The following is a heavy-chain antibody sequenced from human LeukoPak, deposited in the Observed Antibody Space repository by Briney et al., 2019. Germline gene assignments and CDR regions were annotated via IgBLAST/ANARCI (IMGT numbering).Heavy chain of an antibody. V-gene: IGHV4-34*01. D-gene: IGHD3-10*01. J-gene: IGHJ6*02. CDR3: ARGWKVRQKRGDYYYGMDV. CDR2: INHSGST. Sequence: SETLSLTCAVYGGSFSGYYWSWIRQPPGKGLEWIGEINHSGSTNYNPSLKSRVTISVDTSKNQFSLKLSSVTAADTAVYYCARGWKVRQKRGDYYYGMDVWGQETTVTVSS. CDR1: GGSFSGYY.